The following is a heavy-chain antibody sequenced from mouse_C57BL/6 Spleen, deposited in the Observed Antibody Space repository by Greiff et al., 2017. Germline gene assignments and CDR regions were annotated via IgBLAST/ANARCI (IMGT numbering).Heavy chain of an antibody. Sequence: QVQLQQPGAELVMPGASVKLSCKASGYTFTSYWLHWVKQRPGQGLEWIGEIDPSDSCTNYNQKFKCKATLTVAKSYSTAYRQLSSLTSADSAVYDCAGGGRTEGDIDVWGKGTTVTVSS. D-gene: IGHD3-3*01. CDR3: AGGGRTEGDIDV. J-gene: IGHJ1*03. CDR2: IDPSDSCT. CDR1: GYTFTSYW. V-gene: IGHV1-69*01.